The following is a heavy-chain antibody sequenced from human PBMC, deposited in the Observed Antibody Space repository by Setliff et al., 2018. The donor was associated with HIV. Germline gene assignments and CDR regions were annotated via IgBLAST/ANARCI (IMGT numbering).Heavy chain of an antibody. J-gene: IGHJ6*03. CDR1: GNSFHSYA. Sequence: GASVKVSCKASGNSFHSYAFSWVRQAPGQGLEWMGWINTDTGNPTYAQDFTGRFVFSLDTSVSTAYLQISSLKAEDTAVYYCARDHDYGDLSRNWFYMDVWGKGTTVTVSS. CDR3: ARDHDYGDLSRNWFYMDV. D-gene: IGHD4-17*01. CDR2: INTDTGNP. V-gene: IGHV7-4-1*02.